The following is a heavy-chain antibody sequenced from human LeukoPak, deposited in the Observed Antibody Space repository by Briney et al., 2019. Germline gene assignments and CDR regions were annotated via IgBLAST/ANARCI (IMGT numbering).Heavy chain of an antibody. V-gene: IGHV1-18*01. D-gene: IGHD6-19*01. J-gene: IGHJ6*02. CDR1: GYTFSNYG. CDR3: ARSRGQWLERVYYYYAMDV. CDR2: ISAYNGQT. Sequence: GASVKVSCKASGYTFSNYGINWVRQAPGQGLEWMGWISAYNGQTKYAEKFQGRVTMTTDAPTSTANMELRSLRLNDTAVYYCARSRGQWLERVYYYYAMDVWGQGTTVTVSS.